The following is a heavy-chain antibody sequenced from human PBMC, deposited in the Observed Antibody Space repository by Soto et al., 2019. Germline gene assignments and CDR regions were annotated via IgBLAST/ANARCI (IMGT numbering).Heavy chain of an antibody. V-gene: IGHV1-18*01. CDR3: ARNLNYDFWSGYYDYYYYGMDV. Sequence: ASVKVSCKASGYTFTSYGISWVRQAPGQGLEWMGWISAYNGNTNYAQKLQGRVTMTTDTSTSTAYMELRSLRSDDTAVYYCARNLNYDFWSGYYDYYYYGMDVWGQGTTVTVS. D-gene: IGHD3-3*01. J-gene: IGHJ6*02. CDR1: GYTFTSYG. CDR2: ISAYNGNT.